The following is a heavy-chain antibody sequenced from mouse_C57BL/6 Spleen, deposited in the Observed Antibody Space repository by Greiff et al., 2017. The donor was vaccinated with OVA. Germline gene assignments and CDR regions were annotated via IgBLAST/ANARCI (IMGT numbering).Heavy chain of an antibody. Sequence: VQLVESGAELVKPGASVKMSCKASGYTFTSYWITWVKQRPGQGLEWIGDIYPGSGSTNYNEKFKSKATLTVDTSSSTAYMQLSSLTSEDSAVYYCARSRGNYFDYWGQGTTLTVSS. CDR3: ARSRGNYFDY. CDR2: IYPGSGST. V-gene: IGHV1-55*01. CDR1: GYTFTSYW. J-gene: IGHJ2*01. D-gene: IGHD3-1*01.